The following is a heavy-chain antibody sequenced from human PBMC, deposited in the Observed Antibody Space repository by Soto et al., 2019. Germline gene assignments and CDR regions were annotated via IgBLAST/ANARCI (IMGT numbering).Heavy chain of an antibody. J-gene: IGHJ4*02. CDR2: ISRSGDRT. CDR1: GFTFSSYN. Sequence: EVQLVESGEGLVQPGGSLRLSCAASGFTFSSYNIHWIRQAPGKGLEFVSAISRSGDRTYYADSVKGRFTITRDNSKNPVWLQMGSLRAEDMAVYYCARARCSSGQCYYFDYWGRGAVVSVSS. V-gene: IGHV3-64*02. D-gene: IGHD2-15*01. CDR3: ARARCSSGQCYYFDY.